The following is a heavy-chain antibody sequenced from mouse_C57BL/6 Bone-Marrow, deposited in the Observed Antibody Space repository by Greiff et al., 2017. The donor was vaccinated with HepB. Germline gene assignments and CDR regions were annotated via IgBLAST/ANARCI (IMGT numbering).Heavy chain of an antibody. CDR2: FYPGSGSI. Sequence: QVQLQQSGAELVKPGASVKLSCKASGYTFTEYPLHWVKQRSGQGLEWIGWFYPGSGSIKSNENFKDKATLTADKSSSTVYMELSRLTSEDCAFYFCARHERFITTVDWYFDGWGTGTTVTVSS. V-gene: IGHV1-62-2*01. J-gene: IGHJ1*03. D-gene: IGHD1-1*01. CDR3: ARHERFITTVDWYFDG. CDR1: GYTFTEYP.